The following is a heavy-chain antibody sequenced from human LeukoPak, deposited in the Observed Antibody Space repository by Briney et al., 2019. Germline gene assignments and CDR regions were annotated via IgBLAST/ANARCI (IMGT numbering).Heavy chain of an antibody. V-gene: IGHV4-4*02. Sequence: SETLSLTCAVSGGSISSSNWWSWVRQPPGKGLEWIGEIYHSGSTNYNPSLKSRVTISVDKSKNQFSLKLSSVTAADTAFYYCARRLGVETYFDYWGQGTLVTVSP. J-gene: IGHJ4*02. CDR3: ARRLGVETYFDY. CDR2: IYHSGST. D-gene: IGHD3-10*01. CDR1: GGSISSSNW.